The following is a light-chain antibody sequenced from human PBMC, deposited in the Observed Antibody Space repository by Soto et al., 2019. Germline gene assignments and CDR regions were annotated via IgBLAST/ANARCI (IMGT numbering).Light chain of an antibody. J-gene: IGKJ3*01. CDR3: QESYSVPFFS. Sequence: DIQMTQSPSSLSACVGDRVTITCRASQSIGSYLNWFQQKPGKAPKLLIYAATSLQSGVPSRFSGSGSGTDFALTISSLQPQDFATYYCQESYSVPFFSFGPGTKVNIK. CDR1: QSIGSY. CDR2: AAT. V-gene: IGKV1-39*01.